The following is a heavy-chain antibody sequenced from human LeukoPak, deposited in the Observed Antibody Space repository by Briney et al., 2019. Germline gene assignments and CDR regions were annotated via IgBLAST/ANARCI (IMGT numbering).Heavy chain of an antibody. CDR3: AKDKIFDY. J-gene: IGHJ4*02. V-gene: IGHV3-48*01. CDR1: GFTFSSYS. Sequence: GGSLRLSCAASGFTFSSYSMNWVRQAPGKGLEWVSYISSSSSTIYYADSVKGRFTISRDNSKNTLYLQMNSLRAEDTAVYYCAKDKIFDYWGQGTLVTVSS. CDR2: ISSSSSTI.